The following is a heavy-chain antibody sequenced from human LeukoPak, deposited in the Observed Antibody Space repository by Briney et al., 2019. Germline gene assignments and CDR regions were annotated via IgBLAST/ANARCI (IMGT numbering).Heavy chain of an antibody. D-gene: IGHD1-26*01. V-gene: IGHV1-46*01. J-gene: IGHJ4*02. CDR1: GYTFTSYY. CDR2: INPSGGST. CDR3: ARDSSIVGATKGVGFDY. Sequence: ASVTVSCKASGYTFTSYYMHWVRQAPGQGLEWMGIINPSGGSTSYAQKFQGRVTMTRDTSTSTVYMELSSLRSEDTAVYYCARDSSIVGATKGVGFDYWGQGTLVTVSS.